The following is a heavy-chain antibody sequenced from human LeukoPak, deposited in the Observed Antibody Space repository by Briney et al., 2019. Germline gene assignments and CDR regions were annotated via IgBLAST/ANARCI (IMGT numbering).Heavy chain of an antibody. J-gene: IGHJ4*02. V-gene: IGHV3-23*01. CDR2: VSGGGGDT. CDR3: AKSYYDGSGCYYYFDD. CDR1: GFTFSSYA. D-gene: IGHD3-22*01. Sequence: GGSLRLSCVASGFTFSSYAMSWVRQAPGKGLEWVSSVSGGGGDTSYADSVKGRFTISRDNSKNTLYLQMNSLRAEDTAVYYCAKSYYDGSGCYYYFDDWGQGTLVTVSS.